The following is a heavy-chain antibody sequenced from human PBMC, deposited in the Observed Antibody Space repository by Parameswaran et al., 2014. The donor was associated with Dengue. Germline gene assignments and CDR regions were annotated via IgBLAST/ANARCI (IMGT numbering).Heavy chain of an antibody. J-gene: IGHJ4*02. Sequence: AGGSLRLSCTVSGGSISSYYWSWIRQPPGKGLEWIGYIYYSGSTKYNPSLKSRVTISVDTSKNQFSLKLTSVTAADTAVYYCAREEGHDYGDYYFDYWGPGTLVTVSS. CDR2: IYYSGST. CDR1: GGSISSYY. V-gene: IGHV4-59*01. D-gene: IGHD4-17*01. CDR3: AREEGHDYGDYYFDY.